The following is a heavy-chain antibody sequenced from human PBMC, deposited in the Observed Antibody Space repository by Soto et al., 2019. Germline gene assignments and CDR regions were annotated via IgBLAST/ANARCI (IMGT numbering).Heavy chain of an antibody. CDR3: ARSQDGYNPLFDY. CDR1: GGSISSGGYY. V-gene: IGHV4-31*03. CDR2: FYYSGST. D-gene: IGHD5-12*01. J-gene: IGHJ4*02. Sequence: QVQLQESGPGLVKPSQTLSLTCTVSGGSISSGGYYWSWIRQHPGKGLEWIGYFYYSGSTYYNPSLKSRVTISVDTSKNQFSLKLSSVTAADTAVYYCARSQDGYNPLFDYWGQGTLVTVSS.